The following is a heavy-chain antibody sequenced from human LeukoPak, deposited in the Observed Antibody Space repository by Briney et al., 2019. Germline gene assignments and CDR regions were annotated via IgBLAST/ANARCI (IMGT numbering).Heavy chain of an antibody. D-gene: IGHD2/OR15-2a*01. CDR3: ARGFSIGYGFPRI. Sequence: AASVKVSCKVSGYTLTELSMHWVRQAPGKGLEWMGGFDPEDGETIYAQKFQGRVTMTEDTSTDTAYMELSSLRSEDTAVYYRARGFSIGYGFPRIWGQGTMVTVSS. J-gene: IGHJ3*02. CDR1: GYTLTELS. CDR2: FDPEDGET. V-gene: IGHV1-24*01.